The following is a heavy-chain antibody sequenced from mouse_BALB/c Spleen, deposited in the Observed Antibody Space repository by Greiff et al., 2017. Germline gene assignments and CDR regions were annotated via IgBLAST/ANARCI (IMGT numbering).Heavy chain of an antibody. CDR3: TSNSAWFAY. D-gene: IGHD4-1*02. CDR2: IRLKSNNYAT. Sequence: EVQLQQSGGGLVQPGGSMKLSCVASGFTFSNYWMNWVRQSPEKGLEWVAEIRLKSNNYATHYAESVKGRFTISRDDSKSSVYLQMNNLRAEDTGIYYCTSNSAWFAYWGQGTLVTVSA. CDR1: GFTFSNYW. J-gene: IGHJ3*01. V-gene: IGHV6-6*02.